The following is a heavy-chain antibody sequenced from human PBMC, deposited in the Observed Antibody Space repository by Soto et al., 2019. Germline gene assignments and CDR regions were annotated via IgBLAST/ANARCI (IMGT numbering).Heavy chain of an antibody. Sequence: QVQLVQSGAEVKKPGASVKVSCKASGYTFTSYAMHWVRQAPGQRLEWMGWINAGNGNTKYSQKFQGRVTITRDTAASTAYMELSRLRSEDTAVYYCARDQSGYCSGGSCKKDAFDIWGQGTMVTVSS. D-gene: IGHD2-15*01. CDR3: ARDQSGYCSGGSCKKDAFDI. V-gene: IGHV1-3*01. CDR1: GYTFTSYA. J-gene: IGHJ3*02. CDR2: INAGNGNT.